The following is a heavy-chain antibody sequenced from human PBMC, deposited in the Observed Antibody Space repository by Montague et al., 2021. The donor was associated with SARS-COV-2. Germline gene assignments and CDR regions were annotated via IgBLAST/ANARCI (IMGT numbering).Heavy chain of an antibody. D-gene: IGHD3-9*01. CDR1: GYTFTSYD. V-gene: IGHV1-8*01. CDR3: ARGRRGYFDWLLSPAGYYYYGMDV. J-gene: IGHJ6*02. Sequence: SVKVSCKASGYTFTSYDINWVRQATGQGLEWMGWMNPNSGNTGYAQKFQGRVTMTRNTSISTAYMGLSSLRSEDTAVYYCARGRRGYFDWLLSPAGYYYYGMDVWGQGTTVTVSS. CDR2: MNPNSGNT.